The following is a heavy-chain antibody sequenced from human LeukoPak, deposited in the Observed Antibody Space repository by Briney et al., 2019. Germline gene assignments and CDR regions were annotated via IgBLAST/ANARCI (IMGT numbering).Heavy chain of an antibody. J-gene: IGHJ4*02. V-gene: IGHV3-21*01. CDR2: ISSSSSYI. D-gene: IGHD6-13*01. Sequence: GGSLRLSCAASGFTFSSYSMNWVRQAPGKGLEWVSSISSSSSYIYYADSVKGRFTISRDNAKNSLYLQMNSLRAEDTAVHYCVLTGYSSSWHFDYWGQGTLVTVSS. CDR1: GFTFSSYS. CDR3: VLTGYSSSWHFDY.